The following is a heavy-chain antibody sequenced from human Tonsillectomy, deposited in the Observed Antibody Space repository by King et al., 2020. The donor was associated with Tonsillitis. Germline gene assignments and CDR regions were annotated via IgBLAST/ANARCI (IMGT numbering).Heavy chain of an antibody. CDR2: IYTSGST. CDR1: GGSISSYD. V-gene: IGHV4-4*07. D-gene: IGHD6-13*01. J-gene: IGHJ4*02. CDR3: AREFQSSRPLDY. Sequence: LQLQESGPGLVKPSETLSLTCTVSGGSISSYDWSWIRQPAGKGLEWIGRIYTSGSTNYTPSLKSRVTMSVDTSKNQFSLKLRSVTAADTAVYYCAREFQSSRPLDYWGQGTLVTVSS.